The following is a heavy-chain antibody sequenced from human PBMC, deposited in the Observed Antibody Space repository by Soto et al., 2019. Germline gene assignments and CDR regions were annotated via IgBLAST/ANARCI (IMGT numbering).Heavy chain of an antibody. CDR1: GFTFSSYA. V-gene: IGHV3-23*01. CDR3: GRRGSGSYYDY. J-gene: IGHJ4*02. Sequence: EVQLLESGGGLVQPGGSLRLSCAASGFTFSSYAMRWVRQAPVKGLEWVSAISGSGGSTYYADSVKGRFTISRDNSKSTLYRQVSSLRAEETAVYYCGRRGSGSYYDYWGQGTLVTVSS. D-gene: IGHD1-26*01. CDR2: ISGSGGST.